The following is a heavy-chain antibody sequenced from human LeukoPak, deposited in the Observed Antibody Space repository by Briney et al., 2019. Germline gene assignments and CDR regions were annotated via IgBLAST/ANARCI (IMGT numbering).Heavy chain of an antibody. Sequence: GGSLRLSCAASGFTFSSYSMNWVRQAPGKGLEWVSSISSSSSYIYYADSVKGRFTISRDNAKNSLYLQMNSLRAEDTAVYYCARGEVAVAATVMWFDPWGQGTLVTVSS. CDR3: ARGEVAVAATVMWFDP. V-gene: IGHV3-21*01. CDR1: GFTFSSYS. D-gene: IGHD2-15*01. CDR2: ISSSSSYI. J-gene: IGHJ5*02.